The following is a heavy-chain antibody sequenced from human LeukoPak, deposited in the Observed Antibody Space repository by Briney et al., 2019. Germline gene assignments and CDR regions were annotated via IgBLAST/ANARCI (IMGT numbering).Heavy chain of an antibody. CDR2: IYYSGTA. CDR1: SGSISSCGYY. D-gene: IGHD4-17*01. Sequence: SQTLSLTCTVSSGSISSCGYYWSWVRQHPEKGLEWIGYIYYSGTAYYNPSLKSRVTMSVDTSKNQFSLKLDSVTAADTAVYYCARFSNDHGVKFDYWGQGTLVTVSS. CDR3: ARFSNDHGVKFDY. J-gene: IGHJ4*02. V-gene: IGHV4-31*03.